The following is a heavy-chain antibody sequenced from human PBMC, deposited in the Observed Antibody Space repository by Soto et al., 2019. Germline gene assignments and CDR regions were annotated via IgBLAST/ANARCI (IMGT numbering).Heavy chain of an antibody. CDR1: GGSFSGYY. V-gene: IGHV4-34*01. D-gene: IGHD5-18*01. CDR3: TRPDTAMVINA. CDR2: INHSGST. J-gene: IGHJ6*02. Sequence: SETLSLTCAVYGGSFSGYYWTWIRQPPGTGLEWIGEINHSGSTNYNPSLKSRVTISVDTSKNQFSLKLTSVTAADTAVYYCTRPDTAMVINAWGHGTTVTVS.